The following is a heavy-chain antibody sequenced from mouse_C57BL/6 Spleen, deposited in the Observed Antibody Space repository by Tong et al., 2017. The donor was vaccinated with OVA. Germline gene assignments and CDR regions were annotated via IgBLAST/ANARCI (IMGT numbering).Heavy chain of an antibody. CDR1: GFSLTSYG. J-gene: IGHJ1*03. D-gene: IGHD1-1*01. V-gene: IGHV2-6-1*01. CDR3: ARHLKYGSSWYFDV. Sequence: VQLQESGPGLVAPSQSLSITCTVSGFSLTSYGVHWVRQPPGKGLEWLVVIWSDGSTTYNSALKSRLSISKDNSKSQVFLKMNSLQTDVTAMYYCARHLKYGSSWYFDVWGTGTTVTVSS. CDR2: IWSDGST.